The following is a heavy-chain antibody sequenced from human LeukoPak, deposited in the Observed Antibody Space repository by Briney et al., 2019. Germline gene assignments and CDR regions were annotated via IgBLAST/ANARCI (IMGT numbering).Heavy chain of an antibody. J-gene: IGHJ6*02. Sequence: ASVKVSCKASGYTFTSHYMHWVRQAPGQGLEWMGIINPSGGSTSYAQKFQGRVTMTRDTSTSTVYMELSSLRSEDTAVYYCARERVDYYGSGSAIYDYYGMDVWGQGTTVTVSS. CDR2: INPSGGST. V-gene: IGHV1-46*01. D-gene: IGHD3-10*01. CDR3: ARERVDYYGSGSAIYDYYGMDV. CDR1: GYTFTSHY.